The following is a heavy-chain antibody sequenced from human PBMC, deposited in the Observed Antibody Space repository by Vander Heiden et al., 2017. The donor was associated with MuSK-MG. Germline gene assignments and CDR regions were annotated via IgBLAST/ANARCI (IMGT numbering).Heavy chain of an antibody. D-gene: IGHD3-22*01. V-gene: IGHV5-51*01. Sequence: EVQLLQSGAEVKKPGESLQISGQGSGYSFPSYWMGWVRQMPGKGLEWMGIIYPGDSDTRYRPSCQGQVTISADKSISTAYLQWSSLNASDTAMYYCARPRYDSSGYYLNYFDYWVQGTLINVSS. CDR2: IYPGDSDT. CDR1: GYSFPSYW. CDR3: ARPRYDSSGYYLNYFDY. J-gene: IGHJ4*02.